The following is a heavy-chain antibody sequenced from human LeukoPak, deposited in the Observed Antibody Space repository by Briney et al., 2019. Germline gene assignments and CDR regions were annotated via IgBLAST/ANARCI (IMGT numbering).Heavy chain of an antibody. CDR2: ISGSGGST. CDR1: GFTFSSYA. CDR3: AKDLYNWNDWDAFDI. Sequence: GGSLRLSCAASGFTFSSYAMSWVRQAPGKGLEWVSAISGSGGSTYYADSVKGRFTISRDNSKSTLYLQMNSLRAEDTAVYYCAKDLYNWNDWDAFDIWGQGTMVTVSS. J-gene: IGHJ3*02. V-gene: IGHV3-23*01. D-gene: IGHD1-1*01.